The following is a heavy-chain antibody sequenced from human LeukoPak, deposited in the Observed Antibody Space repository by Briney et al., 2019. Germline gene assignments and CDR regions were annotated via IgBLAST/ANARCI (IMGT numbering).Heavy chain of an antibody. V-gene: IGHV3-21*01. CDR3: ASGQITGTSSDY. CDR1: GFTFSSYA. D-gene: IGHD1-20*01. J-gene: IGHJ4*02. Sequence: GGSLRLSCAASGFTFSSYAMNWVRQAPGKGLEWVSSISSSSSYIYYADSVKGRFTISRDNAKNSLYLQMNSLRAEDTAVYYCASGQITGTSSDYWGQGTLVTVSS. CDR2: ISSSSSYI.